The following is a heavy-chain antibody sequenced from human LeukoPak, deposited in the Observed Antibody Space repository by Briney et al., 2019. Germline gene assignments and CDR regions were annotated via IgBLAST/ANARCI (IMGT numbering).Heavy chain of an antibody. J-gene: IGHJ3*02. V-gene: IGHV1-18*01. CDR1: GYTFTSYG. Sequence: ASVKVSCKASGYTFTSYGISWVRQAPGQGLEWMGWISAYNGNTNYAQKLQGRVTMTTDTSTSTVYMEPSSLRSEDTAVYYCARGRNYYDSSGYYYEGDAFDIWGQGTMVTVSS. D-gene: IGHD3-22*01. CDR3: ARGRNYYDSSGYYYEGDAFDI. CDR2: ISAYNGNT.